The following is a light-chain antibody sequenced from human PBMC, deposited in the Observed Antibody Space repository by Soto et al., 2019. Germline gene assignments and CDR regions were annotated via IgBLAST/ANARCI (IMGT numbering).Light chain of an antibody. CDR3: QQYESYSPWT. Sequence: EIVLTQSPGTLSLSPGERATLSCRASQSVSNNYLAWYQQKPGQAPRLLIYGASNRATGIPDRFSGSGSGTEFTLTISNLQPDDFATYYCQQYESYSPWTFGQGTKVDIK. CDR2: GAS. CDR1: QSVSNNY. J-gene: IGKJ1*01. V-gene: IGKV3-20*01.